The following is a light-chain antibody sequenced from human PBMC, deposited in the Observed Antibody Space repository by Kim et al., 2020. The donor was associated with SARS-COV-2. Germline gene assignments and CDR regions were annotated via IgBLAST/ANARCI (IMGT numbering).Light chain of an antibody. J-gene: IGKJ4*01. CDR1: QGINNA. CDR3: QQFNDYPLT. CDR2: DAS. V-gene: IGKV1D-13*01. Sequence: AIQLTQSPSSLSASVGYRVTITCRASQGINNALAWYQQKPGKAPKLLIYDASSLEIGVPSRFSGSGSGTDFTLTIRTLQPDDFATYYCQQFNDYPLTFGGGTKLEI.